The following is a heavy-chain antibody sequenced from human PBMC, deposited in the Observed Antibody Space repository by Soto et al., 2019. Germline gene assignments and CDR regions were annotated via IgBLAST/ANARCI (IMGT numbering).Heavy chain of an antibody. Sequence: QVQLQESGPGLVKPSETLSLTCTVSGDSISNFYWSWIRQPAGKGLESLGRISARGRTNYNPSLQSRVAMSLNTSRNQFSLRLTSLCAADTAAYFCTTGMGRYFDLWGRGTLVTVFS. V-gene: IGHV4-4*07. CDR2: ISARGRT. CDR3: TTGMGRYFDL. J-gene: IGHJ2*01. D-gene: IGHD2-8*01. CDR1: GDSISNFY.